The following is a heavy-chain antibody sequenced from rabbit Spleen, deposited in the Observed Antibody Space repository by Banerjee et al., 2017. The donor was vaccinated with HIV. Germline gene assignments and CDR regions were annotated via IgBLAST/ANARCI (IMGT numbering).Heavy chain of an antibody. V-gene: IGHV1S40*01. J-gene: IGHJ6*01. D-gene: IGHD8-1*01. CDR3: ARDAGTSFSTYGMDL. CDR1: GFSFNSGYD. CDR2: IYAGSSGST. Sequence: QSLAESGGGLVKPGASLTLTCKASGFSFNSGYDMCWVRQAPGKGLEWIQCIYAGSSGSTYSATWAKGRFTISKTSSTTVTLQIASLTAADTATYFCARDAGTSFSTYGMDLWGPGTLVTVS.